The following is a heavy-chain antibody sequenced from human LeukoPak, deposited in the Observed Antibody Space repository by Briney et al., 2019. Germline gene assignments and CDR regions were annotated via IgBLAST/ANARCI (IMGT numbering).Heavy chain of an antibody. CDR3: ARDSNYYGSGSYYNSDY. V-gene: IGHV1-2*03. J-gene: IGHJ4*02. CDR1: GYTFTGYY. Sequence: LVASVKVSCKASGYTFTGYYMHWLRQARGKGLEWMGCINPNSGGTNYAQKFQGRVTMTRDTSISTAYMELSSLRSDDTAVYYCARDSNYYGSGSYYNSDYWGQGTLVTVSS. D-gene: IGHD3-10*01. CDR2: INPNSGGT.